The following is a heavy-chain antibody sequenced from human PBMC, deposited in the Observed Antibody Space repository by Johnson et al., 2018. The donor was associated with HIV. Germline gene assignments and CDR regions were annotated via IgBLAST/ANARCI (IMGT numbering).Heavy chain of an antibody. CDR1: GFTFSSYA. CDR3: ASDYGGTKDAFDI. J-gene: IGHJ3*02. CDR2: ISYDGSNT. V-gene: IGHV3-30*14. D-gene: IGHD3-10*01. Sequence: QVQLVESGGGVVQPGRSLRLSCAASGFTFSSYAMHWVRQAPGKGLEWVAIISYDGSNTYYADSVKGRFTISRDNSRNRLYLQMSSLRADDTAVYYCASDYGGTKDAFDIWGQGTMVTVSS.